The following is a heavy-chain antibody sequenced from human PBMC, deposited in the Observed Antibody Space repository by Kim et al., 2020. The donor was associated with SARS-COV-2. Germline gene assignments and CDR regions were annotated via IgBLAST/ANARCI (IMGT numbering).Heavy chain of an antibody. CDR1: GFTFSDFA. J-gene: IGHJ4*02. CDR2: ISGSGGST. V-gene: IGHV3-23*01. CDR3: AKDRPSNY. Sequence: GGSPRLSCAASGFTFSDFAMMWFRQTPKKGLEWVSGISGSGGSTNYADSVKGRFTISRDNSKNTLHLQMSSLRVEDTAVYYCAKDRPSNYWGQATLVTVS.